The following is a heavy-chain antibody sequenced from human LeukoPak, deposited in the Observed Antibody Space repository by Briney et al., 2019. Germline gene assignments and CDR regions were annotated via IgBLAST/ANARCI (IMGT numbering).Heavy chain of an antibody. J-gene: IGHJ4*02. CDR1: GCSISSGYY. CDR2: IYHSGST. V-gene: IGHV4-38-2*01. Sequence: SETLSLTCAVSGCSISSGYYWGWIRQPPGKGLEWIGSIYHSGSTYYNPSLKSRVTISVDTSKNQFSLKLSSVTAADTAVYYCAGHATTVTVYYFDYWGQGTLVTVSS. D-gene: IGHD4-17*01. CDR3: AGHATTVTVYYFDY.